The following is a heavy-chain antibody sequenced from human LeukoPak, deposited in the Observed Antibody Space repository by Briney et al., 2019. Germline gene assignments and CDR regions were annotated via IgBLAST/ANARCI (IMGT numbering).Heavy chain of an antibody. CDR3: ARGYCSGGSCSLVDY. CDR2: INTNTGNP. V-gene: IGHV7-4-1*02. CDR1: GYTFTTYA. J-gene: IGHJ4*02. Sequence: GASVKVSCKASGYTFTTYAMNWVRQAPGQGLEWMGWINTNTGNPTYAQGFTGRFVFSLDTSVSTAYLQISSLEAEDTAVYYCARGYCSGGSCSLVDYWGQGTLVTVSS. D-gene: IGHD2-15*01.